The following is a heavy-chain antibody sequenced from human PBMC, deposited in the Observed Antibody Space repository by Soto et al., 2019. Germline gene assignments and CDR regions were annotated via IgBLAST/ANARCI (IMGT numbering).Heavy chain of an antibody. CDR1: GFTFSSYA. D-gene: IGHD3-9*01. J-gene: IGHJ6*02. V-gene: IGHV3-23*01. Sequence: PGGSLRLSCAATGFTFSSYAMSWVRQAPGKGLEWVSAISGSGGSTYYADSVKGRFTISRDNSKNTLYLQMNSLRAEDTAVYYCAKDRLRYFPSHGMDVWGQGTTVTVSS. CDR3: AKDRLRYFPSHGMDV. CDR2: ISGSGGST.